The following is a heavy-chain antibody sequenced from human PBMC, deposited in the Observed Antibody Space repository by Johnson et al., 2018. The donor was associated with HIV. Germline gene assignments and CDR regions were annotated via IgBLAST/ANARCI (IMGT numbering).Heavy chain of an antibody. V-gene: IGHV3-30*19. CDR1: GFTFSSYA. D-gene: IGHD2-21*01. Sequence: QVQVVESGGGVVQPGRSLRLSCAASGFTFSSYAMHWVRQAPGKGLEWVAVIWYDGSNKYYADSVKGRFIISRDNSKNTLYLQMNSLTTEDTAAYYCARGGGCGGDCYSGFDAFDIWGQGTMVTVSS. J-gene: IGHJ3*02. CDR2: IWYDGSNK. CDR3: ARGGGCGGDCYSGFDAFDI.